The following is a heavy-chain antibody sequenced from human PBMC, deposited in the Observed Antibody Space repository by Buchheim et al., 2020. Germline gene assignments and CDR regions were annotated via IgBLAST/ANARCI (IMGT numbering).Heavy chain of an antibody. CDR1: GFTFSSYG. CDR2: ISYDGSNK. J-gene: IGHJ6*02. D-gene: IGHD2-2*01. CDR3: AKDRRFVLVPAAMLYSVHYYYGMDV. Sequence: QVQLVESGGGVVQPGRSLRLSCAASGFTFSSYGMHWVRQAPGKGLEWVAVISYDGSNKYYADSVKGRFTISRDNSKNTLYLQMNSLRAEDTAVYYCAKDRRFVLVPAAMLYSVHYYYGMDVWGQGTT. V-gene: IGHV3-30*18.